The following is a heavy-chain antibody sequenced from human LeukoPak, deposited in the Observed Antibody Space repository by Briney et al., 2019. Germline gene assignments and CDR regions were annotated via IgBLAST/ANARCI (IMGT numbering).Heavy chain of an antibody. CDR2: ISYDGSNK. D-gene: IGHD4-11*01. J-gene: IGHJ3*02. CDR1: GFTFSSYA. Sequence: GRSLRLSCAASGFTFSSYAMHWVRQAPGKGLEWVAVISYDGSNKYYADSVKGRFTISRDNSKNTLYLQMNSLRAEDAAVYYCARTYSNYDAFDIWGQGTMVTVSS. V-gene: IGHV3-30-3*01. CDR3: ARTYSNYDAFDI.